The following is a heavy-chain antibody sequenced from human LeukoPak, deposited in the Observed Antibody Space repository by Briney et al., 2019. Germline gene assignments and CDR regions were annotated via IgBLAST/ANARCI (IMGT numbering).Heavy chain of an antibody. V-gene: IGHV3-74*01. J-gene: IGHJ4*02. CDR2: INDDGSST. Sequence: GGSLRLSCAASGFTFSNYWMHWVRHAPGKGLVWVSRINDDGSSTSYADSVKGRFTTSRDNAKSTLYLEMNSLRAEDTAVYYCARDRYCSSSSCYPLDYWGQGTLVTVSS. CDR1: GFTFSNYW. D-gene: IGHD2-2*01. CDR3: ARDRYCSSSSCYPLDY.